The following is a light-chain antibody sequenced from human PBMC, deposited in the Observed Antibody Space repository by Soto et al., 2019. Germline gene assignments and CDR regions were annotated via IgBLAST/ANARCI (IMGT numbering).Light chain of an antibody. CDR2: GAS. CDR1: DSAKNN. J-gene: IGKJ4*01. V-gene: IGKV3-15*01. Sequence: EIVMTQSPATVSVSPGERVTLSCRPSDSAKNNLAWYQQKPGQAPRLLIFGASTRATGIPARFSGSGSGTEFTLTISSLQSEDFAVYYCQQFQKWPLTFGGGTNVEIK. CDR3: QQFQKWPLT.